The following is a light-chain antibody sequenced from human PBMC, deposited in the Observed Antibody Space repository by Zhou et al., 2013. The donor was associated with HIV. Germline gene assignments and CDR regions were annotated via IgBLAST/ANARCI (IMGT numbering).Light chain of an antibody. V-gene: IGKV3D-7*01. J-gene: IGKJ1*01. CDR2: GAS. CDR3: QQDYNSRT. Sequence: PGERVTLSCRASQNVSSNSLTWCQQKPGQASRLLIYGASTRATNIPARFSGSGSGTDFTLTISSLQPEDFAVYHCQQDYNSRTFGQRDQGGN. CDR1: QNVSSNS.